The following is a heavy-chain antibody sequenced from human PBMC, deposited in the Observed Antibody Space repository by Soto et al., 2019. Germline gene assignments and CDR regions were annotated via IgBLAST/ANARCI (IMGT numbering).Heavy chain of an antibody. Sequence: EVQVVESGGDLVQPGGSLRLSCAASGFTFSDYWMTWVRQAPGKGLEWVANIHQDGSEKYYVDSVKGRFTISRDNAKTSLYLQMNSLRVEDTAVYYCARRAATNYYYFYYALDVWGRGTTVTVSS. CDR2: IHQDGSEK. J-gene: IGHJ6*02. V-gene: IGHV3-7*05. CDR3: ARRAATNYYYFYYALDV. CDR1: GFTFSDYW. D-gene: IGHD2-15*01.